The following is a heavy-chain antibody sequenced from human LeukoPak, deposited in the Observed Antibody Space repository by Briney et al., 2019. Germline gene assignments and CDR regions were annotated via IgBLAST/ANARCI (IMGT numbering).Heavy chain of an antibody. CDR3: AKVNTELVLDY. D-gene: IGHD6-13*01. V-gene: IGHV3-74*01. CDR1: GFTFSSYW. J-gene: IGHJ4*02. Sequence: GGSLRLSCAASGFTFSSYWMHWVRQAPGKGLVWVSRIKSDGSSTSYADSVKGRFTVSRDNAKNILTLQMNSLRAEDTAVYYCAKVNTELVLDYWGQGTLVTVSS. CDR2: IKSDGSST.